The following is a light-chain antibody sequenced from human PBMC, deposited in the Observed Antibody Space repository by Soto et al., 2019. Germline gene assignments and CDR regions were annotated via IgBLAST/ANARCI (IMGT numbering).Light chain of an antibody. Sequence: SYELTQPPSVSVSPGQTARITCSGDALPNQYAYWYQKKPGQAPVLMIYKDSERPSGIPERFSGSSSGTTVTLTISGVQAEDEADYYCQSADSSDTYVVFGGGTKVTVL. CDR2: KDS. V-gene: IGLV3-25*03. J-gene: IGLJ2*01. CDR1: ALPNQY. CDR3: QSADSSDTYVV.